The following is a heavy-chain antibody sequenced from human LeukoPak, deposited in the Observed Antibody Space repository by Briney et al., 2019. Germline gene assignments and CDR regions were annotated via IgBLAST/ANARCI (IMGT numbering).Heavy chain of an antibody. CDR2: ISGSGGST. CDR3: AKGPLTEVAGTTWDS. D-gene: IGHD6-19*01. V-gene: IGHV3-23*01. J-gene: IGHJ4*02. Sequence: GGSLRLSCAASGFTFSSYAMSWVRQAPGKGLEWVSAISGSGGSTYYADSVKGRFTISRDNSQITLYLQMNSLRAEDTAVYFCAKGPLTEVAGTTWDSWGRGTLVTVSS. CDR1: GFTFSSYA.